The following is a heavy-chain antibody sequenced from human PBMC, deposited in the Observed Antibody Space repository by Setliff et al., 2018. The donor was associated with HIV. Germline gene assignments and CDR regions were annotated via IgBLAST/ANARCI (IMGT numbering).Heavy chain of an antibody. Sequence: SETLSLTCTVSGGSISGYYWSWIRQPPGKGLEWIGTIFYTGNTNYNPSLKSRVTLSGGMSENQLFLRLTSVTAADTAVYYCVRGFCSSTTCYEDYYYMDVWGKGSTVTV. CDR2: IFYTGNT. D-gene: IGHD2-2*01. CDR3: VRGFCSSTTCYEDYYYMDV. V-gene: IGHV4-59*01. J-gene: IGHJ6*03. CDR1: GGSISGYY.